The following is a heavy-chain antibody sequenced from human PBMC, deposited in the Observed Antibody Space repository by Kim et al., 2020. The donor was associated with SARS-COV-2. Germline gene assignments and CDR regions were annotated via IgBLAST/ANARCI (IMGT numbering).Heavy chain of an antibody. J-gene: IGHJ6*01. V-gene: IGHV3-33*01. CDR2: IWYDGSNK. CDR3: AREVGVGINMVRGGQEGYCYGMDV. CDR1: GFTFSSYG. Sequence: GGSLRLSCAASGFTFSSYGMHWVRQAPGKGLEWVAVIWYDGSNKYYADSVKGRFTISKDNSKNTLYLQMNSLRAEDTAVYYCAREVGVGINMVRGGQEGYCYGMDVRGQETTVTVSS. D-gene: IGHD3-10*01.